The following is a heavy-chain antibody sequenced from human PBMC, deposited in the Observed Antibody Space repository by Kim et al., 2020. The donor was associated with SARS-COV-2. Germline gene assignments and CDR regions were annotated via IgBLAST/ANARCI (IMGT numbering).Heavy chain of an antibody. D-gene: IGHD6-13*01. V-gene: IGHV3-23*01. J-gene: IGHJ4*02. Sequence: YADSVKGRFTISRANPKNTLYLQMNSLRAEDTAVYYCAPISGYSSSWVDYWGQGTLVTVSS. CDR3: APISGYSSSWVDY.